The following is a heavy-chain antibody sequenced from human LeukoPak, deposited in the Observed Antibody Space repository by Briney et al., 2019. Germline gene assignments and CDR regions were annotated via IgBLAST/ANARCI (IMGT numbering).Heavy chain of an antibody. CDR3: VKSGESYSSSWFDL. CDR1: GFTFSSYA. D-gene: IGHD6-13*01. CDR2: ISSNGGST. J-gene: IGHJ2*01. V-gene: IGHV3-64D*06. Sequence: GGSLRLSCSASGFTFSSYATHWVRQAPGKGLEYVSAISSNGGSTYYADSVKGRFTISRDNSKSTLYLQMSSLRAEDTAVYYCVKSGESYSSSWFDLWGRGTLVTVSS.